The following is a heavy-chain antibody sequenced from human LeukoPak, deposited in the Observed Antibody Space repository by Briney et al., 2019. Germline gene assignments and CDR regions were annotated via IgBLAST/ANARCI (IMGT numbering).Heavy chain of an antibody. CDR1: GGTFSSYA. V-gene: IGHV1-69*05. Sequence: SVKVSCKASGGTFSSYAITWVRQAPGQGLEWMGRIIPIFGTANYAQKFQGRVTITTDESTSTAYMELSTLRSDDTAVYYWARERPPGDSSSWFLEGYFDIWGQGTLVTVSS. CDR2: IIPIFGTA. CDR3: ARERPPGDSSSWFLEGYFDI. D-gene: IGHD6-13*01. J-gene: IGHJ4*02.